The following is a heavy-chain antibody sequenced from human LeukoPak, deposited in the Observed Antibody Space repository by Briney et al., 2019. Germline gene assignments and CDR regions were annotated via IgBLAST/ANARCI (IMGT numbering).Heavy chain of an antibody. CDR1: GFTFSSFW. J-gene: IGHJ3*02. CDR2: INQDGSGK. CDR3: ARVYGSGSGGNDAFDI. V-gene: IGHV3-7*01. Sequence: GGSLRLSCAASGFTFSSFWMSWVRQAPGKGLEWVANINQDGSGKYFVDSVKGRFTISRDNAKNSLYLQMNSLRAEDTAVYYCARVYGSGSGGNDAFDIWGQGTMVTVSS. D-gene: IGHD3-10*01.